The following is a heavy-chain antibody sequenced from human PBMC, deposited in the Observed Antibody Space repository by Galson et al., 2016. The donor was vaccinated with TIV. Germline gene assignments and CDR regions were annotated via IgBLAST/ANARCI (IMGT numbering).Heavy chain of an antibody. CDR1: GASVSSGSYY. Sequence: ETLSLTCSVSGASVSSGSYYWSWIRQPPGQGLEWIGYIYYTGSTNYKASLKSRLTVSIDTSKNQFSLSLTSVTAADTAVYYCTRDRSNYRGLSDFWGQGALVTVSS. CDR2: IYYTGST. D-gene: IGHD3-10*01. CDR3: TRDRSNYRGLSDF. J-gene: IGHJ4*02. V-gene: IGHV4-61*01.